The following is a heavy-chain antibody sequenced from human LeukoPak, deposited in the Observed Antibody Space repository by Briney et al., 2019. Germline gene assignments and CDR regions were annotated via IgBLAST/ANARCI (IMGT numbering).Heavy chain of an antibody. Sequence: PGGSLRLSCAASGFSVSSNYMSWVRQALGKGLEWVSVIYSGDSTYYADYVKRRFTISRDNSKNTLYLQMNSLRAEDTAVYYCARVPLRIAAAGYYYYMDVWGKGTTVTVSS. CDR2: IYSGDST. CDR3: ARVPLRIAAAGYYYYMDV. CDR1: GFSVSSNY. D-gene: IGHD6-13*01. J-gene: IGHJ6*03. V-gene: IGHV3-53*01.